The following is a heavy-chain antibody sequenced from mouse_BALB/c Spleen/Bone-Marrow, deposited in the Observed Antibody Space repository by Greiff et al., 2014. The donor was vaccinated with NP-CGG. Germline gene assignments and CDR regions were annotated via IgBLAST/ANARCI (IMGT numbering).Heavy chain of an antibody. CDR2: INPVNGRN. CDR3: TRYYSWYFDV. J-gene: IGHJ1*01. Sequence: QVQLQQSGAELVKPGASVKLSCKPSGYTFTSYWIHWVKQRPGQGLEWIGEINPVNGRNDYNEKFKNKATLTVDKSSSTAYMQLSSLTSEDSAVYYRTRYYSWYFDVWGAGTTVTVSS. CDR1: GYTFTSYW. D-gene: IGHD1-1*01. V-gene: IGHV1S81*02.